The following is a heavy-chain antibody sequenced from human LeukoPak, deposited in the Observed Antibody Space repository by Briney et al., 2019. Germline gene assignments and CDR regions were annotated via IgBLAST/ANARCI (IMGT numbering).Heavy chain of an antibody. J-gene: IGHJ4*02. CDR1: GDSVSSSSAA. CDR3: AREGALSAAGRGPLDY. CDR2: TYYRSKWYN. Sequence: SQTLSLTCAISGDSVSSSSAAWSWIRQSPSRGLEWLGRTYYRSKWYNDYAVSVKSRITINPDTSKNQFSLKLSSVTAADTAVYYCAREGALSAAGRGPLDYWGQGTLVTVSS. D-gene: IGHD6-13*01. V-gene: IGHV6-1*01.